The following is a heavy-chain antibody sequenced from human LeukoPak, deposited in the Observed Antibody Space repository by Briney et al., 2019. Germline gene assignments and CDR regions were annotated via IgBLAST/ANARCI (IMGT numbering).Heavy chain of an antibody. V-gene: IGHV3-7*01. D-gene: IGHD1-7*01. Sequence: GGSLRLSCAASGFTFSHYYMTWVRQAPGKGLEWVANVNQDGSEEYYVDSVKGRFTISRDNAKDSLYLHMNSLRAEDTGVYYCARDRVGLVPGITRYWGRGTLVTVSS. J-gene: IGHJ4*02. CDR3: ARDRVGLVPGITRY. CDR1: GFTFSHYY. CDR2: VNQDGSEE.